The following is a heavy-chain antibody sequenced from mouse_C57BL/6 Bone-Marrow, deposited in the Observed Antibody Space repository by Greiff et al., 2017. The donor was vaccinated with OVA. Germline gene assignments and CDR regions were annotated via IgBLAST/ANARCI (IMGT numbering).Heavy chain of an antibody. J-gene: IGHJ2*01. CDR3: ATESSGRFDY. CDR2: IDPSDSYT. D-gene: IGHD3-2*02. Sequence: QVQLQQPGAELVMPGASVKLSCKASGYTFTSYWMHWVKQRPGQGLEWLGEIDPSDSYTNYNQKIKGKSTLTVDKSYSPTYMQLSSLTYEDSPVYYCATESSGRFDYWRQGTTLTVSS. V-gene: IGHV1-69*01. CDR1: GYTFTSYW.